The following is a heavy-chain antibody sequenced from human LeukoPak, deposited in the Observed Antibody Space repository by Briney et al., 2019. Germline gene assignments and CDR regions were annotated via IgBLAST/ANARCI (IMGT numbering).Heavy chain of an antibody. CDR2: ISGSGGST. D-gene: IGHD3-10*01. J-gene: IGHJ4*02. Sequence: GSLRLSCAASGFIFSSYGMSWVRQAPGKGLEWVSAISGSGGSTYYADSVKGRFTISRDNSKNTLYLQMNNLRAEDTAVYYCAKTRGSGPFGYWGQGTLVTVSS. CDR3: AKTRGSGPFGY. CDR1: GFIFSSYG. V-gene: IGHV3-23*01.